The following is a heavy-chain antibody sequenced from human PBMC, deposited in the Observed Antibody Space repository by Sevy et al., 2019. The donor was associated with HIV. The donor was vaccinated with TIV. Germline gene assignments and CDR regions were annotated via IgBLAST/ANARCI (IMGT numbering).Heavy chain of an antibody. J-gene: IGHJ4*02. Sequence: AGSLRLSCAASGFSLSDHAVSWVRQTPGKGLEWLAVIAYNGRNQYYADSVKGRFTISKDDSKNTLYLQLNSLRAEDTAVYYCVRFVGYCSGGRCSIIDFWGQGTLVTVSS. CDR1: GFSLSDHA. D-gene: IGHD2-15*01. V-gene: IGHV3-30*04. CDR3: VRFVGYCSGGRCSIIDF. CDR2: IAYNGRNQ.